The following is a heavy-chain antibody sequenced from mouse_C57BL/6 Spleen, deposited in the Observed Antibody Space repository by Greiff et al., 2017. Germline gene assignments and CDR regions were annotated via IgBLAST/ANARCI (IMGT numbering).Heavy chain of an antibody. J-gene: IGHJ3*01. Sequence: VQLQESGPELVKPGASVKISCKASGYAFSSSWMNWVKQRPGKGLEWIGRIYPGDGDTNYNGKFKGKATLTADKSSSTAYMQLSSLTSEDSAVYFCARKEYDLAWFAYWGQGTLVTVSA. D-gene: IGHD2-14*01. CDR2: IYPGDGDT. CDR3: ARKEYDLAWFAY. V-gene: IGHV1-82*01. CDR1: GYAFSSSW.